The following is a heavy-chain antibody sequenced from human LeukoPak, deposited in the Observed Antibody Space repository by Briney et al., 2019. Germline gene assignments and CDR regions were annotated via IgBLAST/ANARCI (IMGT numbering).Heavy chain of an antibody. Sequence: GGSLRLSCAASGFTFSSYWMSWVRQAPGKGLEGVANIKQDGSEKYYVDSVKGRFTISRDNAKNSLYLQMNSLRAEDTAVYYCARVPPNTVTTLQYFDYWGQGTLVTVSS. CDR1: GFTFSSYW. V-gene: IGHV3-7*01. D-gene: IGHD4-17*01. J-gene: IGHJ4*02. CDR2: IKQDGSEK. CDR3: ARVPPNTVTTLQYFDY.